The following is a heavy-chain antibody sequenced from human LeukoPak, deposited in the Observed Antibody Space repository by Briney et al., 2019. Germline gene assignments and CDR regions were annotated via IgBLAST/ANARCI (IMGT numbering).Heavy chain of an antibody. D-gene: IGHD1-26*01. CDR1: GFTFSSYA. CDR2: ISYDGSNK. J-gene: IGHJ4*02. V-gene: IGHV3-30*04. Sequence: GRSLRLSCAASGFTFSSYAMHWVRQAPGKGLEWVAVISYDGSNKYYADSVKGRFTISRDNSKNTPYLQMNSLRAEDTAVYYCAREPARYSGSYPLDYWGQGTLVTVSS. CDR3: AREPARYSGSYPLDY.